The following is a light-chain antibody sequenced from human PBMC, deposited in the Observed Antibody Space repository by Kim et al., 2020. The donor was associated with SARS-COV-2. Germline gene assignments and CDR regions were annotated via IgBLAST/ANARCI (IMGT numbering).Light chain of an antibody. J-gene: IGLJ3*02. CDR1: NIGSKI. V-gene: IGLV3-9*01. CDR3: QVWDSNTWV. Sequence: VALGPTSPITCGPSNIGSKILHWYQPTPGQAPVMVIDRDPNRPSGIPERFSGSTPGNTATLTISRAQAGDEADYYCQVWDSNTWVFGGGTQLTVL. CDR2: RDP.